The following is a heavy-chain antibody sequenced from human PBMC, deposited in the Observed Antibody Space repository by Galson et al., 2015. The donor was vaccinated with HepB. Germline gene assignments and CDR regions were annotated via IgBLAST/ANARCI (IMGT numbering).Heavy chain of an antibody. CDR1: GGSVSINGYY. J-gene: IGHJ4*02. Sequence: SENLSLTCTVSGGSVSINGYYWTWVRQPPGQGLEWIGYIYYSGSTNYNPSLKPRVTISVDTSKNQFSLKLTSVTAADTAVYYCAKVGIADRSRNNCWGQGTLVTVSS. CDR3: AKVGIADRSRNNC. CDR2: IYYSGST. D-gene: IGHD6-13*01. V-gene: IGHV4-61*08.